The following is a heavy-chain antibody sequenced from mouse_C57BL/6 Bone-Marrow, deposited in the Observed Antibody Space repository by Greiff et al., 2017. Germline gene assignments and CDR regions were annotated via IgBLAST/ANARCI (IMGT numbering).Heavy chain of an antibody. CDR3: ANDGYYAYYFDY. J-gene: IGHJ2*01. V-gene: IGHV1-55*01. D-gene: IGHD2-3*01. CDR2: IYPGSGST. Sequence: QVQLQQPGAELVKPGASVKMSCKASGYTFTSYWITWVKQRPGQGLEWIGDIYPGSGSTNYNEKFKSKATLTVDTPSSTAYMQLSSLTSEDSAVYYCANDGYYAYYFDYWGQGTTLTVSS. CDR1: GYTFTSYW.